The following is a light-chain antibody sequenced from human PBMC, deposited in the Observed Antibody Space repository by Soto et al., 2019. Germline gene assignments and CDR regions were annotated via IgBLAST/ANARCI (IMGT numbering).Light chain of an antibody. V-gene: IGKV3-20*01. CDR3: QHFGTTPWT. CDR2: GTS. Sequence: DIGLTQSPGTLSVSPRERATLSCLASQSCSSNSLAWYQQKPGQAPRLLICGTSSRATGVPDRFSGSGSGTDFILTINRLEPEDLAGYYCQHFGTTPWTFGQGTKVEIK. J-gene: IGKJ1*01. CDR1: QSCSSNS.